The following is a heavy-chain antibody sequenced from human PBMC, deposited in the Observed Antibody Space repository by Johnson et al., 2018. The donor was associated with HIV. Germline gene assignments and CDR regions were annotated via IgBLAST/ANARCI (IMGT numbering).Heavy chain of an antibody. V-gene: IGHV3-20*04. CDR2: INWNGGST. J-gene: IGHJ3*02. CDR3: AREAGSGSYSPWRPDAFDI. D-gene: IGHD3-10*01. Sequence: VQLVESGGGLIQPGGSLRLSCAASGFTVSSNYMSWVRQAPGKGLEWVSGINWNGGSTGYADSVKGRFTISRDNAKNSLYLQMNSLRAEDTALYYCAREAGSGSYSPWRPDAFDIWGQGTMVTVSS. CDR1: GFTVSSNY.